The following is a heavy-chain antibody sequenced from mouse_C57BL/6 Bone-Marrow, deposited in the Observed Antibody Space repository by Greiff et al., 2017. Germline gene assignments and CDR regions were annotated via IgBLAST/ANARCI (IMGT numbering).Heavy chain of an antibody. CDR1: GYTFTNYW. J-gene: IGHJ3*01. D-gene: IGHD1-1*01. CDR3: ARGDYYGSSFAY. CDR2: IYPGGGYT. Sequence: VQLQQSGAELVRPGTSVKMSCKASGYTFTNYWIGWAKQRPGHGLEWIGDIYPGGGYTNYNEKFKGKATLTADKSSSTAYMQFSSLTSEDSAVYYGARGDYYGSSFAYWGQGTLVTVSA. V-gene: IGHV1-63*01.